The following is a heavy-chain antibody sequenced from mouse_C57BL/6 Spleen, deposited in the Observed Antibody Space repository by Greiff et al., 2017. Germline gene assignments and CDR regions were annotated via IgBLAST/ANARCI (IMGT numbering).Heavy chain of an antibody. CDR1: GFNIKDDY. V-gene: IGHV14-4*01. J-gene: IGHJ2*01. CDR2: IDPENGDT. D-gene: IGHD2-2*01. Sequence: VHVKQSGAELVRPGASVKLSCTASGFNIKDDYMHWVKQRPEQGLEWIGWIDPENGDTEYASKFQGKATITADTSSNTAYLQLSSLTSEDTAVYYCRGLRRDYFDYWGQGTTLTVSS. CDR3: RGLRRDYFDY.